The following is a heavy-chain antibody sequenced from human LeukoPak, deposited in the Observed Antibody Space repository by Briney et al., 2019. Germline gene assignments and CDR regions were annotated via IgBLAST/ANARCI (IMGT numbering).Heavy chain of an antibody. D-gene: IGHD6-6*01. V-gene: IGHV4-59*01. Sequence: SETLSLTCTVSGGSISSYYWSWIRQPPGKRLEWIGYIYYSGSTNYNPSLKSRVTISVDTSKNQFSLKLSSVTAADTAVYYCARYEYSSSSWFDPWGQGTLVTVSS. J-gene: IGHJ5*02. CDR2: IYYSGST. CDR1: GGSISSYY. CDR3: ARYEYSSSSWFDP.